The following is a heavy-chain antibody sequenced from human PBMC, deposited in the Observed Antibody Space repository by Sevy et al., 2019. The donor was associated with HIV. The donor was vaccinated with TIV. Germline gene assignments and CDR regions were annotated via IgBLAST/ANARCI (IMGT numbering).Heavy chain of an antibody. V-gene: IGHV4-59*08. D-gene: IGHD2-2*01. CDR2: IYNNIGST. CDR3: ARGAVVIGTAATPVLDF. CDR1: DDSINSYY. Sequence: SETLSLTCSVSDDSINSYYWSWIRQPPGKGLEWIGYIYNNIGSTSYNPSLTSRVTISVDTSKNQFSLKLASVTAADTAVYYCARGAVVIGTAATPVLDFWGQVSLVTVSS. J-gene: IGHJ4*02.